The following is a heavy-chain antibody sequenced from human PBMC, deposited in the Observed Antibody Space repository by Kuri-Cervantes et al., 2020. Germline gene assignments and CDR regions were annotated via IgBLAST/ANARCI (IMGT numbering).Heavy chain of an antibody. V-gene: IGHV1-2*02. D-gene: IGHD6-6*01. CDR3: ARVRYSSSSRVDY. CDR1: GYTFTSYG. CDR2: INPNSGGT. Sequence: ASVKVSCKASGYTFTSYGISWVRQAPGQGLEWMGWINPNSGGTNYAQKFQGRVTMTRDTSISTAYMELSRLRSDDTAVYYCARVRYSSSSRVDYWGQGTLVTVSS. J-gene: IGHJ4*02.